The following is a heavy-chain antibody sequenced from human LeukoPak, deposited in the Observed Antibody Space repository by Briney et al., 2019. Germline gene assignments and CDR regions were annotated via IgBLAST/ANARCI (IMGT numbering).Heavy chain of an antibody. Sequence: GGSLRLSCVASGFIVSSNYMSWVRRAPGKGLEWVSIIYSGGSTYYADSVKGRFTISRDNSKNTLYLQMNSLRAEDTAVYYCARNYYDSSGYYRPIFDYWGQGTLVTVSS. CDR3: ARNYYDSSGYYRPIFDY. V-gene: IGHV3-53*01. CDR1: GFIVSSNY. J-gene: IGHJ4*02. CDR2: IYSGGST. D-gene: IGHD3-22*01.